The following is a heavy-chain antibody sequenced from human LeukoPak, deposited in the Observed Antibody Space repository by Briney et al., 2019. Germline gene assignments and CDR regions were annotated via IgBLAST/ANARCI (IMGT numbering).Heavy chain of an antibody. Sequence: SETLSLTCAVYGGSFSGYYWSWIRQPPGKGLEWIGEINHSGSTNYNPSLKSRVTISVDTSKNQFSLKLSSVTAADTAVYYCARGPNTAIEFDYWGQGTLVTVSS. CDR2: INHSGST. CDR3: ARGPNTAIEFDY. D-gene: IGHD5-18*01. CDR1: GGSFSGYY. J-gene: IGHJ4*02. V-gene: IGHV4-34*01.